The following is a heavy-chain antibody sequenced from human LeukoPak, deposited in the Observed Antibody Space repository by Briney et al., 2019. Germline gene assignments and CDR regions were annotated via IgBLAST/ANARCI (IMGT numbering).Heavy chain of an antibody. J-gene: IGHJ5*02. CDR2: ISYDGSNK. V-gene: IGHV3-30*04. D-gene: IGHD2-15*01. CDR1: GFTFSSYA. Sequence: GRSLRLSCAASGFTFSSYAMHWVRQAPGKGLEWVAVISYDGSNKYYADSVKGRFTISRDNAKNSLYLQMNSLRAEDTAVYYCARQPRVCSGGSCCSVRWFDPWGQGTLVTVSS. CDR3: ARQPRVCSGGSCCSVRWFDP.